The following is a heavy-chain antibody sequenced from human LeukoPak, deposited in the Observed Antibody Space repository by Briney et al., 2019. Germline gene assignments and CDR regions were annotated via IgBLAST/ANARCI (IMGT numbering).Heavy chain of an antibody. J-gene: IGHJ6*02. V-gene: IGHV4-34*01. CDR3: AREGRGVRASYGMVV. CDR1: GCSFSSYY. CDR2: INHSGST. Sequence: SETLSLTCAAYGCSFSSYYWSWIRQPPGKGLEWIGEINHSGSTNYNPSLKSRVTISADTSKNQFSLKLSSVTAADTAVYYCAREGRGVRASYGMVVWGQGATVTVAS. D-gene: IGHD2-15*01.